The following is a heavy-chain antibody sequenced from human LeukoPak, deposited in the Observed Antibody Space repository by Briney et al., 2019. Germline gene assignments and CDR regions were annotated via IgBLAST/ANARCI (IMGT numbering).Heavy chain of an antibody. CDR3: AKGAGGYCSSTDCRAYDN. J-gene: IGHJ4*02. CDR1: GFIFSSYA. CDR2: ISGSGDGT. D-gene: IGHD2-2*01. Sequence: GGSLRLSCAASGFIFSSYAMNWGRQAPGKGLEWVSAISGSGDGTYYADSVKGRFTVSRDNSKNTLYLQMNNLRAGDSAVYYCAKGAGGYCSSTDCRAYDNWGQGTLVTVSS. V-gene: IGHV3-23*01.